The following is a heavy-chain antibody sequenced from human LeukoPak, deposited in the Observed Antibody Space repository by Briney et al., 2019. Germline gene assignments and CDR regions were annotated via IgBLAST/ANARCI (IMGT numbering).Heavy chain of an antibody. CDR1: GYTFTSYY. CDR2: ISAYNGNT. Sequence: ASVKVSCKASGYTFTSYYMHWVRQAPGQGLEWMGWISAYNGNTNYAQKLQGRVTMTTDTSTSTAFMELRSLRSDDTAVYYCARRTTVTTLDYWGQGTLVTVSS. CDR3: ARRTTVTTLDY. V-gene: IGHV1-18*04. D-gene: IGHD4-17*01. J-gene: IGHJ4*02.